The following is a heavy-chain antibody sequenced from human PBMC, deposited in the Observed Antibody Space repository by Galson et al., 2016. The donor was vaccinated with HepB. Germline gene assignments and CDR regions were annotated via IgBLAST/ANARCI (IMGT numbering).Heavy chain of an antibody. J-gene: IGHJ6*02. CDR3: ARIRGHYAVWSGYRDYSGMDV. Sequence: PALVKPTQTLTLTCTFSGFSLSTSGMCVSWIRQPPGKALEWLALIDWDDDKSYSTSITTRLAIFKDTSKNQVVLKMTNMDPVDTATYYSARIRGHYAVWSGYRDYSGMDVWGQGTTVTVSS. CDR2: IDWDDDK. V-gene: IGHV2-70*01. CDR1: GFSLSTSGMC. D-gene: IGHD3-3*01.